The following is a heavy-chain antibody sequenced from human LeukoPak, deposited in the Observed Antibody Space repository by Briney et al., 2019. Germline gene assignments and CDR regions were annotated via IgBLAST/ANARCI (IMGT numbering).Heavy chain of an antibody. V-gene: IGHV3-23*01. CDR2: ISSSGGST. Sequence: GESLRLSCAASGVTFSSYAMSWVRQPPGKGLEWVSGISSSGGSTYYEDSVKGRFTISRENSKNTLFLKMNSLRAEDTAVYYCAKFGSGWYYGASDIWGQGTVVTISS. D-gene: IGHD6-19*01. CDR1: GVTFSSYA. J-gene: IGHJ3*02. CDR3: AKFGSGWYYGASDI.